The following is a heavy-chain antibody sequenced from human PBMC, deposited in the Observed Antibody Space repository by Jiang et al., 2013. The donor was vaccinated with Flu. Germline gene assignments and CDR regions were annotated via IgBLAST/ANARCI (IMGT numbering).Heavy chain of an antibody. D-gene: IGHD3-22*01. CDR2: INHSGST. CDR1: GGSFSGYY. J-gene: IGHJ5*02. CDR3: ARWTHRLEWDSSGYDWFDP. V-gene: IGHV4-34*01. Sequence: LLKPSETLSLTCAVYGGSFSGYYWSWIRQPPGKGLEWIGEINHSGSTNYNPSLKSRVTISVDTSKNQFSLKLSSVTAADTAVYYCARWTHRLEWDSSGYDWFDPWGQGTLVTASS.